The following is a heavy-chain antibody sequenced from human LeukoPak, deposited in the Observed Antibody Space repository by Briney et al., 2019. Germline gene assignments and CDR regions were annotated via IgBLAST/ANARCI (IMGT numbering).Heavy chain of an antibody. V-gene: IGHV4-38-2*01. Sequence: PSETLSLTCAVSGYSISSGYYWGWIRQPPGKGLEWIGSIYHSGSTYYNPSLKSRVTISVDTSKNRFSLKLSSVTAADTAVYYCASAAPGYSSSWYPDAFDIWGQGTMVTVSS. CDR3: ASAAPGYSSSWYPDAFDI. D-gene: IGHD6-13*01. J-gene: IGHJ3*02. CDR2: IYHSGST. CDR1: GYSISSGYY.